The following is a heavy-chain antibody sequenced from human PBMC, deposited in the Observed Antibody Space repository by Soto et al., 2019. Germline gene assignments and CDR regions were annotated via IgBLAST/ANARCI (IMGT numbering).Heavy chain of an antibody. Sequence: QVQLVESGGGVVQPGRSLRLSCAASGFIFSRYGMHWVRQAPGKGLEWVAVMSYDGSNKYYAESVKGRFIISRDKSENTLYLQMNSLRAEDTAVYYCAKDLGSGKPYYYYAMDVWGQGTTVTVSS. D-gene: IGHD3-10*01. CDR2: MSYDGSNK. J-gene: IGHJ6*02. V-gene: IGHV3-30*18. CDR1: GFIFSRYG. CDR3: AKDLGSGKPYYYYAMDV.